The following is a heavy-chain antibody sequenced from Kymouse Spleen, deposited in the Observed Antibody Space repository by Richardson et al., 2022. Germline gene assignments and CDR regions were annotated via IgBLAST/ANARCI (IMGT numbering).Heavy chain of an antibody. CDR2: ISSSSSYI. D-gene: IGHD3-9*01. CDR3: ARDFDYDILTGYYDY. J-gene: IGHJ4*02. CDR1: GFTFSSYS. Sequence: EVQLVESGGGLVKPGGSLRLSCAASGFTFSSYSMNWVRQAPGKGLEWVSSISSSSSYIYYADSVKGRFTISRDNAKNSLYLQMNSLRAEDTAVYYCARDFDYDILTGYYDYWGQGTLVTVSS. V-gene: IGHV3-21*03.